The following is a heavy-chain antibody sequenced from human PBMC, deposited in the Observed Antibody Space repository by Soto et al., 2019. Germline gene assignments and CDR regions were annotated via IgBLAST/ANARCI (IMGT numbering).Heavy chain of an antibody. J-gene: IGHJ4*02. CDR2: TYHTGST. CDR3: ASIGNPDASLYFDY. CDR1: GGSISIGVYY. Sequence: QVQLQEPGPGLVKPSQTLSLTCTVSGGSISIGVYYWNWIRQHPGKGLEWIGYTYHTGSTYYNPSLESRVTISVDPSKNQFSLKLSSVTAADTAVYYCASIGNPDASLYFDYWGQGALVTVSS. V-gene: IGHV4-31*03.